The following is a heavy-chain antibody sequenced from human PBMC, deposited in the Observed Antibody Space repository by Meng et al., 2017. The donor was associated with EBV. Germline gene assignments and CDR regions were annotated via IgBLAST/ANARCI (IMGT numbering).Heavy chain of an antibody. J-gene: IGHJ4*02. V-gene: IGHV1-2*06. D-gene: IGHD6-19*01. Sequence: QVQRGQSGAGVKKPGASVKVSCKASGYTFTGYYMHWVRQSPGQGLEWMGRINPNSGGTNYAQKFQGRVTMTRDTSISTAYMELSRLRSDDTAVYYCARVGIAVAGTGDYWGQGTLVTVSS. CDR2: INPNSGGT. CDR3: ARVGIAVAGTGDY. CDR1: GYTFTGYY.